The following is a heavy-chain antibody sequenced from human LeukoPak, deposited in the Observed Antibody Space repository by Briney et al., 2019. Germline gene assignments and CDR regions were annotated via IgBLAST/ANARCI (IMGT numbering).Heavy chain of an antibody. CDR2: IYHSGST. CDR1: GGSISSSNW. CDR3: AREYSGYDYLDY. J-gene: IGHJ4*02. Sequence: SGTLSLTCAVSGGSISSSNWWTWVRQPPGKGLEWIGEIYHSGSTNYNPSLKSRVSISVDKSKNQFSLNPISVTAADTAVYYCAREYSGYDYLDYWGPGTLVTVAS. V-gene: IGHV4-4*02. D-gene: IGHD5-12*01.